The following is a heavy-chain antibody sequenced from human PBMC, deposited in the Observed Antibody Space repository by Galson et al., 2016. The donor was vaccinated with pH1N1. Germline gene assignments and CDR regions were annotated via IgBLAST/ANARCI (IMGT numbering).Heavy chain of an antibody. V-gene: IGHV3-7*01. D-gene: IGHD6-6*01. CDR1: GFTFSDYW. CDR3: AKQLVVD. CDR2: INQDGSKI. J-gene: IGHJ4*02. Sequence: SLRLSCAASGFTFSDYWMSWVRQAPAKGLEWVANINQDGSKIYYVDSVKGRFTISSDNAKNSLYLQMNSLRAEDTAVYYCAKQLVVDWGQGTLVTVSS.